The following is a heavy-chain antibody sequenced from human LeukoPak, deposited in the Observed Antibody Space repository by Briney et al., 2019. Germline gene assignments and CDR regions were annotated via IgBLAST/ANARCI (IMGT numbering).Heavy chain of an antibody. V-gene: IGHV3-74*01. J-gene: IGHJ4*02. CDR2: INTDGSST. CDR3: ARDPRSAVAGIQNY. D-gene: IGHD6-19*01. Sequence: PGGSLRLSCAASGFTFSSYWMHWVRQAPGKGLVWVSRINTDGSSTSYADSVKGRFTNSRDNAKNTLYLQMNSLRAEDTAVYYCARDPRSAVAGIQNYWGQGTLVTVSS. CDR1: GFTFSSYW.